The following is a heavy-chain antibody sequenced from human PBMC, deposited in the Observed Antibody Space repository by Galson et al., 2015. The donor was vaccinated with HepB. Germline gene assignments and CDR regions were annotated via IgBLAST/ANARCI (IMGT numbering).Heavy chain of an antibody. D-gene: IGHD4-23*01. CDR2: IWYDGSNK. Sequence: SLRLSCAASGFTFSSYGMHWVRQAPGKGLEWVAVIWYDGSNKYYADSVKGRFTISRDNSKNTLYLQMNSLRAEDTAVYYCARDYGGNPYLYFDLWGRGTLVTVSS. V-gene: IGHV3-33*01. J-gene: IGHJ2*01. CDR3: ARDYGGNPYLYFDL. CDR1: GFTFSSYG.